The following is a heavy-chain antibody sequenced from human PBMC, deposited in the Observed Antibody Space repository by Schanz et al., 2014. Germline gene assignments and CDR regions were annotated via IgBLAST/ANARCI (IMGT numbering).Heavy chain of an antibody. J-gene: IGHJ4*02. D-gene: IGHD6-13*01. Sequence: LVESGGGVVQPGRSLRLSCAASGFTFSSYGMHWVRQVPGKGLEWVAAINQAASVQYYVDSVKGRFTISRDDAKNSLYLQMNSLRVEDTSVFYCVKLGYTHWSLDDWGQGILVTVSS. V-gene: IGHV3-7*01. CDR1: GFTFSSYG. CDR2: INQAASVQ. CDR3: VKLGYTHWSLDD.